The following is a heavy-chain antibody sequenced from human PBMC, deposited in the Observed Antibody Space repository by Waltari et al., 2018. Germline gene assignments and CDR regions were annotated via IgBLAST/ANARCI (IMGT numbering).Heavy chain of an antibody. D-gene: IGHD3-22*01. CDR1: GGTFSSYA. V-gene: IGHV1-69*05. CDR2: IIPIFGTA. J-gene: IGHJ6*02. CDR3: ARKNYYDSSGYIYYYYGMDV. Sequence: QVQLVQSGAEVKKPGSSVKVYCKASGGTFSSYATSWVLQAPGHGLEWMGGIIPIFGTANYAQKFQGRVTITTDESTSTAYMELSSLRSEDTAVYYCARKNYYDSSGYIYYYYGMDVWGQGTTVTVSS.